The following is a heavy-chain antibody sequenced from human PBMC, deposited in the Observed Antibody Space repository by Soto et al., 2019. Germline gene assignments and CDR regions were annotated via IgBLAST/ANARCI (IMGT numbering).Heavy chain of an antibody. CDR3: ATSLTIQLWSKLYYYGMDV. D-gene: IGHD5-18*01. Sequence: ASVKVSCKASGGTFSSYAISWVRQAPGQGLEWMGGIIPIFGTANYAQKFQGRVTITADESTSTAYMELSSLRSEDTAVYYCATSLTIQLWSKLYYYGMDVWGQGTTVTVSS. CDR2: IIPIFGTA. V-gene: IGHV1-69*13. CDR1: GGTFSSYA. J-gene: IGHJ6*02.